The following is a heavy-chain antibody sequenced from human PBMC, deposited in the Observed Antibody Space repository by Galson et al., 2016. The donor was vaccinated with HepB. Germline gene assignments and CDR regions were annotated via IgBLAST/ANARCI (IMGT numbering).Heavy chain of an antibody. CDR2: LSYDGSNK. CDR3: ARDQDDCMGGNGYSNGLYV. CDR1: GFTFSNYV. Sequence: SLRLSCAASGFTFSNYVIHWVRQAPGKGLEWVAGLSYDGSNKYYADSVKGRFTISRDNSKNTLYVHLNILRPEDTAVYFCARDQDDCMGGNGYSNGLYVWGRGTTVTVSS. V-gene: IGHV3-30-3*01. D-gene: IGHD2-15*01. J-gene: IGHJ6*02.